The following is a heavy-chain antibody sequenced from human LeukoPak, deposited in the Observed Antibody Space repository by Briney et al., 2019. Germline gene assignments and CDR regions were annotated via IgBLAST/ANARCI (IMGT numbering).Heavy chain of an antibody. D-gene: IGHD5-18*01. J-gene: IGHJ5*02. Sequence: PGGSLRLSCAASGFTFSSYSMNWVRQAPGKGLEWVSSISSSSSYIYYADSVKGRFTISRDNAKNSLYLQMNSLRAEDTAVYYCARVNSYGPNWFDPWGQGTLVTVSS. V-gene: IGHV3-21*01. CDR2: ISSSSSYI. CDR1: GFTFSSYS. CDR3: ARVNSYGPNWFDP.